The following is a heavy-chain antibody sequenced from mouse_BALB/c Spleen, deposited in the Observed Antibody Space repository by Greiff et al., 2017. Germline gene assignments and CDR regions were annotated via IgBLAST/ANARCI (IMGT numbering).Heavy chain of an antibody. CDR2: IWAGGST. J-gene: IGHJ4*01. CDR3: ARQAEYYYAMDY. Sequence: VKLVESGPGLVAPSQSLSITCTVSGFSLTSYGVHWVRQPPGKGLEWLGVIWAGGSTNYNSALMSRLSISKDNSKSQVFLKMNSLQTDDTAMYYCARQAEYYYAMDYWGQGTSVTVSS. CDR1: GFSLTSYG. V-gene: IGHV2-9*02. D-gene: IGHD3-2*02.